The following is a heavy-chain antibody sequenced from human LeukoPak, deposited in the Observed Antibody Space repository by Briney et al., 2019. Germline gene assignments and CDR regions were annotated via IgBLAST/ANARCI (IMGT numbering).Heavy chain of an antibody. CDR1: GLILIKYW. D-gene: IGHD6-13*01. V-gene: IGHV3-7*01. CDR2: MEQEGREQ. Sequence: PGGSLRLSCVATGLILIKYWMSWVRPLPWKGVEWVANMEQEGREQYLVDSVEGRFSISRDNAKNSVYLQMNSLTDDDTGVYYCSRGGGSSRYGLPFDSWGQGTLVIVSS. J-gene: IGHJ4*02. CDR3: SRGGGSSRYGLPFDS.